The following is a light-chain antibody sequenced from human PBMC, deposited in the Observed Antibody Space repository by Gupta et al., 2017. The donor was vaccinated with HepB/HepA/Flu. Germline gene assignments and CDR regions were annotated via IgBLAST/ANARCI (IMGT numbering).Light chain of an antibody. CDR3: AAWDDSLRGVG. CDR2: RNN. J-gene: IGLJ2*01. Sequence: QSVLTQPPSASGTPGQRVTISCSGSSSNIGSNYVYWYQQLPGTATKLLSYRNNQRPSGVPDRFAGYKAGTSDYLAISGLRSEDEAEDDGAAWDDSLRGVGFGGGTKLTVL. CDR1: SSNIGSNY. V-gene: IGLV1-47*01.